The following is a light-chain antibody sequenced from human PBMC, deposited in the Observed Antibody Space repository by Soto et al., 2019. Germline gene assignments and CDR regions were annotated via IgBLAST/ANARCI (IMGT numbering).Light chain of an antibody. CDR1: QSVSNY. Sequence: EIVLTQSPATLSLSPGERATLSCRASQSVSNYLARYQQKPGQAPRLLIYDASNRASGIPARFSGSGSGTDFTLTISSLDPEDFAVYYCQQRSNGTPVTFGGGTKVDIK. CDR2: DAS. J-gene: IGKJ4*01. CDR3: QQRSNGTPVT. V-gene: IGKV3-11*01.